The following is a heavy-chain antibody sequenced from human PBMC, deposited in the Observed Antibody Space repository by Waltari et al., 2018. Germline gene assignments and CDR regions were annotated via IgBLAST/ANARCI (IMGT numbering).Heavy chain of an antibody. J-gene: IGHJ5*02. CDR2: SIPIFGTA. CDR3: ARGPDIVVVPAANNWFDP. Sequence: QVQLVQSGAEVKKPGSSVKVSCKASGGTFSSYAISWVRQAPGQGLEWMGGSIPIFGTANYAQKFQGRVTITADESTSTAYMELSSLRSEDTAVYYCARGPDIVVVPAANNWFDPWGQGTLVTVSS. D-gene: IGHD2-2*01. CDR1: GGTFSSYA. V-gene: IGHV1-69*01.